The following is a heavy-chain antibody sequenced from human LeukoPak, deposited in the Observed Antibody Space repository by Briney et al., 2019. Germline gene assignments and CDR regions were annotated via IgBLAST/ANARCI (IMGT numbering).Heavy chain of an antibody. J-gene: IGHJ4*02. CDR2: MNPNSGNT. V-gene: IGHV1-8*01. CDR3: ARALRRYKYDYPSPDY. CDR1: GYTFTSYD. Sequence: ASVKVSCKASGYTFTSYDINWVRQATGQGLEWMGWMNPNSGNTGYAQKFQGRVTMTRNTSISTAYMELSSLRAEDTALYYCARALRRYKYDYPSPDYWGQGTLVTVSS. D-gene: IGHD3-16*01.